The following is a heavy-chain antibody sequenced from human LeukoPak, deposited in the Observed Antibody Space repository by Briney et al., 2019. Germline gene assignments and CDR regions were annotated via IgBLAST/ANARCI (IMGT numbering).Heavy chain of an antibody. D-gene: IGHD3-10*01. J-gene: IGHJ5*02. CDR1: GGSISSYY. CDR3: AREDYYYGSGIPHPGWFDP. CDR2: IYYSGST. V-gene: IGHV4-59*12. Sequence: SETLSLTCTVSGGSISSYYWSWIRQPPGKGLEWIGYIYYSGSTNYNPSLKSRVTISVDTSKNQFSLKLSSVTAADTAVYYCAREDYYYGSGIPHPGWFDPWGQGTLVTVSS.